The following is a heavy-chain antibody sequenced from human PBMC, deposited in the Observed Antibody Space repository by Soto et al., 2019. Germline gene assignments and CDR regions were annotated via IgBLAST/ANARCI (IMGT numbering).Heavy chain of an antibody. D-gene: IGHD3-22*01. CDR1: GFTFTGFE. V-gene: IGHV3-48*03. Sequence: GGSLRLSCAVSGFTFTGFEMNWVRQAPGKGLEWISHITGGGDITHYADSVKGRFTISRDNAKNSPFLQMNSLRAEDTAVYYCARDIDYYDSRGYQDYWGQGTLVTVSS. J-gene: IGHJ4*02. CDR2: ITGGGDIT. CDR3: ARDIDYYDSRGYQDY.